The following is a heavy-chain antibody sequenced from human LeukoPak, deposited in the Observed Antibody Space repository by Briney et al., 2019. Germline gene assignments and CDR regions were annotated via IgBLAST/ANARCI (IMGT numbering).Heavy chain of an antibody. Sequence: SETLSLTCTVSGGSISSYYWSWIRQPPGKGLEWIGYIYDSGNTNYNPSLKSRVTISVDTSKNQFSLKLSSVTAADTAVYYCARGGRVPAARTCFDYWGQGTLVTVSS. CDR2: IYDSGNT. V-gene: IGHV4-59*01. D-gene: IGHD2-2*01. CDR3: ARGGRVPAARTCFDY. J-gene: IGHJ4*02. CDR1: GGSISSYY.